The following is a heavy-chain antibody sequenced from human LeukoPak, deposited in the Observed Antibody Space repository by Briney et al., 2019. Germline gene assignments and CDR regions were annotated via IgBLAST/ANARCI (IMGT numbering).Heavy chain of an antibody. CDR3: ATWSGYHHVY. Sequence: GGSLRLSCAASGFTFSSYGMHWVRQAPGKGLEYVSAINSNGGSTYYGNSVKGRFTISRDNSKNTLYLQMGSLSAEDMAVYFCATWSGYHHVYWGQGTLVTVSS. CDR1: GFTFSSYG. J-gene: IGHJ4*02. V-gene: IGHV3-64*01. CDR2: INSNGGST. D-gene: IGHD3-3*01.